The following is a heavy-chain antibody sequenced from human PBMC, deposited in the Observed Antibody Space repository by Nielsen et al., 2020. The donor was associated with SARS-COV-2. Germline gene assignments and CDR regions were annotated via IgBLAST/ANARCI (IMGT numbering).Heavy chain of an antibody. D-gene: IGHD3-3*01. Sequence: GESLKISCKGSGYSFTSYWIGWVRQMPGKGLEWMGIIYPGDSDTRYSPSFQGQVTISADKSISTAYLQWSSLKASDTAMYYCARGGLRFLEWLLPFDYWGQGILVTVSS. CDR2: IYPGDSDT. CDR1: GYSFTSYW. CDR3: ARGGLRFLEWLLPFDY. V-gene: IGHV5-51*01. J-gene: IGHJ4*02.